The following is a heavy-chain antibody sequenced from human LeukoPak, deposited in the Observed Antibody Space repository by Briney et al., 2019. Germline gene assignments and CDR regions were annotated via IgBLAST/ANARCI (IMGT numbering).Heavy chain of an antibody. J-gene: IGHJ4*02. CDR2: ISSSSSYI. V-gene: IGHV3-21*01. CDR3: AREYIQYSYGYGGAVY. D-gene: IGHD5-18*01. Sequence: GGSLRLSCAASGFTFSSYSMNWVRQAPGKGLEWVSSISSSSSYIYYADSVKGRFTISRDNFKNTLDLQMNSLRAEDTALYYCAREYIQYSYGYGGAVYWGQGTLVTVSS. CDR1: GFTFSSYS.